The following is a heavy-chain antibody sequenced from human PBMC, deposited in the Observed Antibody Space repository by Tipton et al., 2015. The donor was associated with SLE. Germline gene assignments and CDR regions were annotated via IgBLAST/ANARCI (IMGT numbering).Heavy chain of an antibody. J-gene: IGHJ2*01. CDR3: AREFHNPVTTVHYYFDL. D-gene: IGHD4-11*01. CDR2: IYTNENN. V-gene: IGHV4-4*07. Sequence: TLSLTCTVSGGSISSYYWSWIRQPAGGGLEWIGRIYTNENNNYNPSLKSRVTMSVDTSKNHFSLKLISVTAADTAVYYCAREFHNPVTTVHYYFDLWGRGTLVTVSS. CDR1: GGSISSYY.